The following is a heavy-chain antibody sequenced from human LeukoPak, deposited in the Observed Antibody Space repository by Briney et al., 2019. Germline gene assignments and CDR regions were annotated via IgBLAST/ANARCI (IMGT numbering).Heavy chain of an antibody. CDR2: ISGSGGST. D-gene: IGHD2-15*01. CDR3: ARQVVVAANFDY. CDR1: SFTFSDYG. Sequence: PGGSLRLSCEASSFTFSDYGMSGVRQAPGKGLEGVSAISGSGGSTYYADSVKGRFTISRDNSKNRLYLQMNSMRAEDTAVYYCARQVVVAANFDYWGQGTLVTVSS. V-gene: IGHV3-23*01. J-gene: IGHJ4*02.